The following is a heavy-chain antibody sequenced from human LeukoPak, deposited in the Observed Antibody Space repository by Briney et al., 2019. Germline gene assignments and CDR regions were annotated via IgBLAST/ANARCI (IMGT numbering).Heavy chain of an antibody. J-gene: IGHJ4*02. V-gene: IGHV3-30*04. CDR3: AREDGIVGATSSFDY. D-gene: IGHD1-26*01. CDR2: ISYDGTNK. CDR1: GFSFSAYS. Sequence: GGSLRLSCAASGFSFSAYSMHWVRQAPGKGLEWVAVISYDGTNKYYADSVKGRFTISRDNAKNSLFLQMDSLRAEDTAFYYCAREDGIVGATSSFDYWGQGILVTVSS.